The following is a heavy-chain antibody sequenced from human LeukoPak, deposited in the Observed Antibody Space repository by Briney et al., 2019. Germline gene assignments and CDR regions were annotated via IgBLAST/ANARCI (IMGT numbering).Heavy chain of an antibody. D-gene: IGHD3-3*01. V-gene: IGHV1-8*01. Sequence: ASVKVSCKASGYTFTSYDINWVRQATGQGVEWMGWMNPNSGNTGYPQKFQGRVTMTRNTSISTAYMELSSLRSEDTAVYYCARGGLEIFGVVAMWDYYYYMDVWGKGTTVTVSS. CDR2: MNPNSGNT. CDR1: GYTFTSYD. J-gene: IGHJ6*03. CDR3: ARGGLEIFGVVAMWDYYYYMDV.